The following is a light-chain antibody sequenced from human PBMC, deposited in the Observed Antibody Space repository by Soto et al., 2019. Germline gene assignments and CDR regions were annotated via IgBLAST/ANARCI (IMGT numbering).Light chain of an antibody. CDR3: QQYDILLT. Sequence: DIQMTQSPSSLSASVGDRVTITCQASQDITDHLNWYQQKPGKAPKLLIYDASNLETGGPSRFSGSGSGTEFTFTISSLQPEDIAKFYCQQYDILLTFGGGTKVEIK. CDR2: DAS. J-gene: IGKJ4*01. V-gene: IGKV1-33*01. CDR1: QDITDH.